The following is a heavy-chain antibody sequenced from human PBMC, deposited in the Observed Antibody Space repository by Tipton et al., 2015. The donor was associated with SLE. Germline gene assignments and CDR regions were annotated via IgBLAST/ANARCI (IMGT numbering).Heavy chain of an antibody. Sequence: TLSLTCTVSGGSVTSSSYHWGWIRQSPGKGLEWIGNLDYSGTTYYNPSLQRRVTISLDTSTNRLSLKLSSVIAADTAVYYCARVNRVAADVDFGGQGTLVAVSS. D-gene: IGHD6-13*01. J-gene: IGHJ4*02. CDR3: ARVNRVAADVDF. CDR1: GGSVTSSSYH. CDR2: LDYSGTT. V-gene: IGHV4-39*07.